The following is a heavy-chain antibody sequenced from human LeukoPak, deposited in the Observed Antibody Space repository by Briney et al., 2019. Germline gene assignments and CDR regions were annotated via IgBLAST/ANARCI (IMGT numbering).Heavy chain of an antibody. J-gene: IGHJ4*02. V-gene: IGHV4-39*01. CDR1: GGSISSSSYY. D-gene: IGHD2-15*01. CDR3: ARQDCSGGSYYLPHY. CDR2: IYYTGST. Sequence: SETLSLTCTVSGGSISSSSYYWGWIRQPPGKGLEWIGSIYYTGSTYYNPSLKSRVTISVDTSKNQFSLKLSSVTAADTAVYYCARQDCSGGSYYLPHYWGQGTLVTVSS.